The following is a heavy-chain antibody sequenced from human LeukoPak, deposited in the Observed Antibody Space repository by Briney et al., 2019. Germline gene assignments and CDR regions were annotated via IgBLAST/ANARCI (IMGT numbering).Heavy chain of an antibody. Sequence: EPGGSLRLSCAASGFNFANHAMSWVRQTPGKGREWVSAISGGGDITYYADSVTGRFPISRDNSKDTLFLQMHSLRPGDTAVYYCVREDTPATANYWGQGTLVTISS. J-gene: IGHJ4*02. CDR3: VREDTPATANY. CDR1: GFNFANHA. CDR2: ISGGGDIT. V-gene: IGHV3-23*01. D-gene: IGHD2-21*02.